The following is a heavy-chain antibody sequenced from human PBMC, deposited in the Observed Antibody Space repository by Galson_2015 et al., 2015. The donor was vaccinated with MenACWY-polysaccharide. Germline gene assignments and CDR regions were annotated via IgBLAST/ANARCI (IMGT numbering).Heavy chain of an antibody. Sequence: SLTLSCAASGFTFSIYAMSWVRQAAGKGLIWASHIINSGENTVYVDSVRGRFTISRDNSKNMLYLQMNSLRAEDTAVYYCAKSGYNYGPFDYWGQGILVTVSS. J-gene: IGHJ4*02. CDR3: AKSGYNYGPFDY. CDR1: GFTFSIYA. V-gene: IGHV3-23*01. D-gene: IGHD5-12*01. CDR2: IINSGENT.